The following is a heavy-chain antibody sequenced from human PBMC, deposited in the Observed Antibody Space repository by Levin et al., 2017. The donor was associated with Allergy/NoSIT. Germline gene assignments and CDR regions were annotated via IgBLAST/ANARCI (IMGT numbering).Heavy chain of an antibody. V-gene: IGHV4-30-4*01. J-gene: IGHJ6*02. Sequence: ASETLSLSCNVSGGSISSGYNYWNWLRQPPGKGLEWIGHISFSGSTDYNPSLESRVFISVETSKNQFSLRVSSVTAAATAVYYCARSENELRFSEWQYYPHYGMDVWGQGTTVTVSS. CDR3: ARSENELRFSEWQYYPHYGMDV. CDR2: ISFSGST. D-gene: IGHD3-3*01. CDR1: GGSISSGYNY.